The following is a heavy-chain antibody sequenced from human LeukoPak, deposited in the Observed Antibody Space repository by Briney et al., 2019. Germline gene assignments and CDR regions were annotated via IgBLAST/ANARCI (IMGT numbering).Heavy chain of an antibody. CDR1: GGSISSDSYY. CDR2: IYTSGST. Sequence: PSQTLSLTCTVSGGSISSDSYYWSWIRQPAGKGLEWIGHIYTSGSTNSNPSLQSRVTISVDTSKNQFSLKLSSVTAADTAVYYCAREGVGGYWGQGTLVTVSS. D-gene: IGHD3-10*01. V-gene: IGHV4-61*09. CDR3: AREGVGGY. J-gene: IGHJ4*02.